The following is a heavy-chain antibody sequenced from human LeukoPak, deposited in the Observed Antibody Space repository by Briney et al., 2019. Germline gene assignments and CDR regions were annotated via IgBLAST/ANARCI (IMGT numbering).Heavy chain of an antibody. V-gene: IGHV1-2*02. Sequence: ASVKVSCKASGYTFSDYYLHWLRQAPGQGLEWMGWINPNSGGTNYAQKFQGRVTMTRDTSISTAYMELSRLRSDDTAVYYCARDFSSYYYDSSGYYDMDYWGQGTLVTVSS. D-gene: IGHD3-22*01. J-gene: IGHJ4*02. CDR1: GYTFSDYY. CDR2: INPNSGGT. CDR3: ARDFSSYYYDSSGYYDMDY.